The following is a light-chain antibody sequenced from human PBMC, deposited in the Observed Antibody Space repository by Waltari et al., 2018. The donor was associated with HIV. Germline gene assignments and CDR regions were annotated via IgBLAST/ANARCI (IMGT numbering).Light chain of an antibody. CDR3: SSYAGSNTVV. V-gene: IGLV2-8*01. CDR2: EVS. Sequence: QSALTQPPSASGSPGQSVTISCTGTSSDVGGYNSVSWYPQTTGKAPKLMIYEVSKRPSGVPDRFFGSKSGNTASLTVSGLQAEDEADYYFSSYAGSNTVVFGGGTKLTVL. CDR1: SSDVGGYNS. J-gene: IGLJ2*01.